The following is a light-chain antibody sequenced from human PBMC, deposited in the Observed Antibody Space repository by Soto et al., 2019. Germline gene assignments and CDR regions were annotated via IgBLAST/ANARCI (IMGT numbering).Light chain of an antibody. J-gene: IGLJ3*02. Sequence: QAVVTQSPSASASLGASVKLTCTLSSGHSSYAIEWHQQQPEKGPRYLMKLNSDGSHTKGDGIPDRFSGSSSGAERYLTISGLQSEDEADYYCQTWATGIRVFGGGTKLTVL. CDR2: LNSDGSH. CDR1: SGHSSYA. CDR3: QTWATGIRV. V-gene: IGLV4-69*01.